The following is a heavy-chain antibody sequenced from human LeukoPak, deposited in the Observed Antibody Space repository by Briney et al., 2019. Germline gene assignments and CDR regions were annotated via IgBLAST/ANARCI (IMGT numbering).Heavy chain of an antibody. CDR3: ARDRQLGIATPASFLFCGMDV. Sequence: KPGGSLRLSCAASGFTFSSYSMNWVRQAPGKGLEWVSSISSSGTHIYYAESLKGRFTISRDNAQNSLYLQMNSLRAEDTAVYYCARDRQLGIATPASFLFCGMDVWGEGTTVTVSS. V-gene: IGHV3-21*01. J-gene: IGHJ6*04. D-gene: IGHD6-13*01. CDR2: ISSSGTHI. CDR1: GFTFSSYS.